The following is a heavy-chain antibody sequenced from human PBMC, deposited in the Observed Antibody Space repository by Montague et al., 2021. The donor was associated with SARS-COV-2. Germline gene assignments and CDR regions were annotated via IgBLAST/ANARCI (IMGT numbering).Heavy chain of an antibody. D-gene: IGHD3-22*01. V-gene: IGHV4-34*01. J-gene: IGHJ4*02. CDR3: ARSREEFTSIAVIITGGMHHFDS. CDR2: INHSGST. Sequence: SETLSLTCAVYGGSFSGYYWSWVRQAPGKGLEWIGEINHSGSTHYNPSXXSRVSMLVDTSKNQFSLRMSSVTAADTAVFYCARSREEFTSIAVIITGGMHHFDSWGQGTLVTVSS. CDR1: GGSFSGYY.